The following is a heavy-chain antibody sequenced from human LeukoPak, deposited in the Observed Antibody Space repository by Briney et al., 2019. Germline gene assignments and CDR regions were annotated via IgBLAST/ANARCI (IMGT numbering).Heavy chain of an antibody. CDR3: ARAPATGYSSSWYLY. V-gene: IGHV1-18*01. CDR1: GYTFTSYG. D-gene: IGHD6-13*01. J-gene: IGHJ4*02. CDR2: ISAYNGNT. Sequence: ASVKVSCKASGYTFTSYGISWVRQAPGQGLEWMGWISAYNGNTNYAQKLQGRVTMTTDTSTSTAYMELRSLRSDDTVVYYCARAPATGYSSSWYLYWGQGTLVTVSS.